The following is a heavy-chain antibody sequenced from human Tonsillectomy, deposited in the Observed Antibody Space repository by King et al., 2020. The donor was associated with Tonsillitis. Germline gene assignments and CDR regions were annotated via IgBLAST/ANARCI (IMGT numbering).Heavy chain of an antibody. CDR1: GYTFTSYY. J-gene: IGHJ4*02. D-gene: IGHD2-21*02. V-gene: IGHV1-46*01. CDR2: INPSGGST. CDR3: ARDPSLAYCGCDCYPWYFDY. Sequence: QLVQSGAEVKKPGASVKVSCKASGYTFTSYYMHWVRQAPGQGLEWMGIINPSGGSTSYAQKFQGRVTMTRDTSTSTVYMELSNLGSEDTAVYYCARDPSLAYCGCDCYPWYFDYWGQGTLVTVSS.